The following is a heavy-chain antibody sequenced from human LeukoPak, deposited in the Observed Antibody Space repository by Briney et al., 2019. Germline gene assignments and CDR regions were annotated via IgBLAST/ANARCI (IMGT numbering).Heavy chain of an antibody. Sequence: GASVKVSCKASGYTFTSYDINWVRQATGQGLEWMGWMNPNSGNTGYAQKFQGRVTMTRNTSISTAYMELSSLRSGDTAVYYCARGILGIAARRGKMLRPYYFDYWGQGTLVTVSS. CDR2: MNPNSGNT. CDR1: GYTFTSYD. D-gene: IGHD6-6*01. V-gene: IGHV1-8*01. J-gene: IGHJ4*02. CDR3: ARGILGIAARRGKMLRPYYFDY.